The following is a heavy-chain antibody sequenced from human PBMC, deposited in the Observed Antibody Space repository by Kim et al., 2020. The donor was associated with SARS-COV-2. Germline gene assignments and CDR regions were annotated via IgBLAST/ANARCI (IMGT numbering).Heavy chain of an antibody. CDR1: GGTFSSYA. J-gene: IGHJ4*02. V-gene: IGHV1-69*13. CDR3: ARGDYYGSGTPERRYFDY. Sequence: SVKVSCKASGGTFSSYAISWVRQAPGQGLEWMGGIIPIFGTANYAQKFQGRVTITADESTSTAYMELSSLRSEDTAVYYCARGDYYGSGTPERRYFDYWGQGTLVTVSS. D-gene: IGHD3-10*01. CDR2: IIPIFGTA.